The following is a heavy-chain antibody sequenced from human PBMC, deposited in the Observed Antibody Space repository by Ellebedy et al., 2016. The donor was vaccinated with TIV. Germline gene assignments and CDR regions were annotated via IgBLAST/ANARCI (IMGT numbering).Heavy chain of an antibody. Sequence: PGGSLRLSCAASGFTVNNNYMRRFRQAPGKGLEGVSLIYSGGDRYYADSVKGRFTISRDNSNNTVYLQMNSPRVEDTAVYYCARDRHCVGGRCYSVWGQGTLVTVSS. V-gene: IGHV3-53*01. D-gene: IGHD2-15*01. CDR2: IYSGGDR. CDR1: GFTVNNNY. CDR3: ARDRHCVGGRCYSV. J-gene: IGHJ4*02.